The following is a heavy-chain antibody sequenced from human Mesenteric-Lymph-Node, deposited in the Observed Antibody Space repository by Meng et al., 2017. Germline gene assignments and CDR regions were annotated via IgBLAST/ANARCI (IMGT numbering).Heavy chain of an antibody. Sequence: QVQLEGSGPGLVKPSDTLSLPCAVSGYSISSSNWGGWIRQPPGKGLEWIGYIYYSGSTYYNPSLKSRVSMSIDKSKNQFSLKLTSVTAADTAVYHCLRGSGGSVWGQGTLVTVSS. CDR3: LRGSGGSV. CDR1: GYSISSSNW. CDR2: IYYSGST. D-gene: IGHD3-10*01. J-gene: IGHJ1*01. V-gene: IGHV4-28*03.